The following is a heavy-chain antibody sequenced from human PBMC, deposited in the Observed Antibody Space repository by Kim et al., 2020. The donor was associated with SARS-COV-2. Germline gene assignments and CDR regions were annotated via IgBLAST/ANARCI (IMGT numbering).Heavy chain of an antibody. J-gene: IGHJ6*02. D-gene: IGHD2-2*01. CDR3: ARNLVPTTKTYGMDV. CDR2: ISSTSAYI. V-gene: IGHV3-21*01. CDR1: GFTFSTYS. Sequence: GGSLRLSFAASGFTFSTYSMNWVRQAPGKGLEWVSSISSTSAYIYYADSVKGRFTISRDNAKDSLYLQMNSLRADDTAVYYCARNLVPTTKTYGMDVWGQGTTVTVSS.